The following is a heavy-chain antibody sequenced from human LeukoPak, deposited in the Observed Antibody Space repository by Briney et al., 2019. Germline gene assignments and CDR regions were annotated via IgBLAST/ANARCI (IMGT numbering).Heavy chain of an antibody. Sequence: GASVKVSCKASGYTFIDFHMHWVRRAPGQGLEWMGWINPKSGATNYAQKFQGRVTLTRDTSISTAYMDLSRLTSNDTAVYYCARERPDTAMMMGRFDPWGQGTQVTVSS. CDR3: ARERPDTAMMMGRFDP. CDR2: INPKSGAT. J-gene: IGHJ5*02. V-gene: IGHV1-2*02. CDR1: GYTFIDFH. D-gene: IGHD5-18*01.